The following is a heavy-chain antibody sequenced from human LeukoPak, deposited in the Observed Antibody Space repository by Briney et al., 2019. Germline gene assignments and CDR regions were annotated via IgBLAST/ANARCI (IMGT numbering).Heavy chain of an antibody. CDR3: ARPAHSRTWGTHEFDY. CDR1: GYTFTNYY. D-gene: IGHD6-13*01. Sequence: ASVKVSCKASGYTFTNYYMHWVRQAPGQGLEWMGIINPSGGSTSYAQKFQGRVTMTGDTSTSTVYMELSSLRSEDTAVYYCARPAHSRTWGTHEFDYWGQGTLVTVSS. J-gene: IGHJ4*02. V-gene: IGHV1-46*01. CDR2: INPSGGST.